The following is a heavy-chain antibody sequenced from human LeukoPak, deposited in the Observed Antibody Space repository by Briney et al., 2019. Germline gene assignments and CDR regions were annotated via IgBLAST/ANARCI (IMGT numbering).Heavy chain of an antibody. D-gene: IGHD3-22*01. J-gene: IGHJ3*02. V-gene: IGHV4-39*01. Sequence: PSETLSLTCTVSGGSISSSIHYWGWIRQSPGKGLEWIGSMYNSGSISYNPSLRSRVTITVDTSKNQFSLNFNSVTAADTALYFCARNETSGYFDIWGQGTMVTVSS. CDR1: GGSISSSIHY. CDR2: MYNSGSI. CDR3: ARNETSGYFDI.